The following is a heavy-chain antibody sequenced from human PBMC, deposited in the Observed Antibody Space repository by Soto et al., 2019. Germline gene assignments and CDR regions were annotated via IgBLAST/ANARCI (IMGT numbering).Heavy chain of an antibody. J-gene: IGHJ4*02. Sequence: EVQLLESGGGLVQPGGSLRLSCAASGFTFSSYAMSWVRQAPGKGLEWVSAISGSGGSTYYADSVKGRFTISRDNSKNTLYLQMNSLRAEDTAVYYCAKVKWPWKIVVVITALDYWGQGTLVTVSS. CDR3: AKVKWPWKIVVVITALDY. D-gene: IGHD3-22*01. CDR2: ISGSGGST. CDR1: GFTFSSYA. V-gene: IGHV3-23*01.